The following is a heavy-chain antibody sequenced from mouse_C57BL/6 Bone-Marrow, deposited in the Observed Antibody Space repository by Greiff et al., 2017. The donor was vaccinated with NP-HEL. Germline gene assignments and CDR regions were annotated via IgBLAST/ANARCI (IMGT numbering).Heavy chain of an antibody. CDR1: FFNLPPTY. CDR3: ARRGRRYFYY. Sequence: VPLQASLAALVRPGASFTFSCPSSFFNLPPTYLPFFPPLPSPGLDWIGRIDPANGNTKYAPKFQGKATITADTSSITAYLQLSSLTSEDTAIYYCARRGRRYFYYWGQGTTLTVSS. V-gene: IGHV14-3*01. J-gene: IGHJ2*01. CDR2: IDPANGNT. D-gene: IGHD3-3*01.